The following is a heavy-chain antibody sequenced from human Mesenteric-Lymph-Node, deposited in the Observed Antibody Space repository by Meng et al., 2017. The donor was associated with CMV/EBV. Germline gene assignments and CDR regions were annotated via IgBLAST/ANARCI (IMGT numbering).Heavy chain of an antibody. J-gene: IGHJ4*02. CDR1: GGSFSGYY. CDR3: ARGSSYDILTGYFDY. V-gene: IGHV4-34*01. CDR2: INHSGST. D-gene: IGHD3-9*01. Sequence: QVPFHQGGDGLLQASETLSVTCAVYGGSFSGYYWNWIRQSPEKGLEWIGEINHSGSTTYNPSFTSRIIISVDTSTNQISLNMSSVTAADTAVYYCARGSSYDILTGYFDYWGQGALVTVSS.